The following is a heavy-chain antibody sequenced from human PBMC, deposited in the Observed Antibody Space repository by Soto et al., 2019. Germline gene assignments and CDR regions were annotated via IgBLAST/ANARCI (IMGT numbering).Heavy chain of an antibody. CDR2: ISGRGGST. D-gene: IGHD3-10*01. Sequence: EVQLLESGGGLVQPGGSLRLSCAASGFTFSSYAMTWVRQAPGKGLEWVSTISGRGGSTYYADSVRGRFTISRDNSKNMLDLQMNSLRAEDTAVYYCAKDRDSYYGSGSYQGNWYFDLWGRGTLVTVSS. V-gene: IGHV3-23*01. CDR1: GFTFSSYA. J-gene: IGHJ2*01. CDR3: AKDRDSYYGSGSYQGNWYFDL.